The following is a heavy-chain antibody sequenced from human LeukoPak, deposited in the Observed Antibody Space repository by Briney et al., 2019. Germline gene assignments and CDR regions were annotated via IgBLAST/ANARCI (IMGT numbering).Heavy chain of an antibody. J-gene: IGHJ6*02. V-gene: IGHV3-30*18. Sequence: GGSLRLSCAASGFTFSSYGMHWVRQAPGKGLEWVAVISYDGSNEYYADSVKGRFTISRDNSKNTLYLQMNSLRAEDTAVYYCAKDAWYCSSTSCYRFSYYYGMDVWGQGTTVTVSS. CDR3: AKDAWYCSSTSCYRFSYYYGMDV. CDR1: GFTFSSYG. CDR2: ISYDGSNE. D-gene: IGHD2-2*01.